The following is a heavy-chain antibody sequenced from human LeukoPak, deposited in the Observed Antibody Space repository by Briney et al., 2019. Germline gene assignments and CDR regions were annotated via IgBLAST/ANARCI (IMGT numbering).Heavy chain of an antibody. J-gene: IGHJ4*02. CDR1: VYTFTSYG. Sequence: GASVNVSCTASVYTFTSYGISWVRQAPGQGLEGMGWISAYNGNTNYAQKLQGRVTMTTDTSTSTAYMELRSLRSDDTAVYYCARDEGLTVTTGNFDYWGQGTLVTVSS. CDR3: ARDEGLTVTTGNFDY. CDR2: ISAYNGNT. V-gene: IGHV1-18*01. D-gene: IGHD4-17*01.